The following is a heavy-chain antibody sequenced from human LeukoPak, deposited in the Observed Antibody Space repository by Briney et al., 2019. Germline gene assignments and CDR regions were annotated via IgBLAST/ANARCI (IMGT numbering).Heavy chain of an antibody. CDR2: ISSSSTYI. CDR3: ARDGLYDSSGYHNPDAFDI. CDR1: GFTFSAYA. D-gene: IGHD3-22*01. V-gene: IGHV3-21*01. J-gene: IGHJ3*02. Sequence: GRSLRLSCAASGFTFSAYAMNWVRQAPGKGLEWVSSISSSSTYIYYADSVKGRFIISRDNAKNSLYLQMNSLRAEDTAVYHCARDGLYDSSGYHNPDAFDIWGQGTMVTVSS.